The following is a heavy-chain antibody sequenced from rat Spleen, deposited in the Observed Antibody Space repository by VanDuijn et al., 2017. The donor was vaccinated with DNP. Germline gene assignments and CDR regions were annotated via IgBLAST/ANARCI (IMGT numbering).Heavy chain of an antibody. V-gene: IGHV3-3*01. D-gene: IGHD5-1*01. J-gene: IGHJ2*01. CDR2: INSAGST. CDR3: ASLGGGELGAAPVDY. CDR1: GYSITSSYR. Sequence: EVQLQESGPGLVKPSQSLSLTCSVTGYSITSSYRWNWIRKFPGNKLEWMGYINSAGSTNYNPSLKSRISITRDTSKNQFFLQVNSVTTEDTATDYCASLGGGELGAAPVDYWGQGVMVTVSS.